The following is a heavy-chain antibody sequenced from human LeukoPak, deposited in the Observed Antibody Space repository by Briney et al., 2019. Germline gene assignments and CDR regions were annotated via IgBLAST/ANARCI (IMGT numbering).Heavy chain of an antibody. D-gene: IGHD4-17*01. V-gene: IGHV4-34*01. CDR1: GGSFSGYY. J-gene: IGHJ4*02. Sequence: SETLSLTCAVYGGSFSGYYWSWIRQPPGKGLEWIGEINHSGSTNYNPSLKSRVTISVDTSKNQFSLKLSSVTAADTAVYYCARGGHGDYLYYFDYWGQGTLVTVSP. CDR3: ARGGHGDYLYYFDY. CDR2: INHSGST.